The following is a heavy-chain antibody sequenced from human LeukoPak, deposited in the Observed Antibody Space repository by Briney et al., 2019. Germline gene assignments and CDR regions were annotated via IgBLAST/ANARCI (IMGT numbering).Heavy chain of an antibody. D-gene: IGHD3-22*01. CDR3: ARVTGYMIEDYFDY. Sequence: KTSGTLSLTCAVSGGSISSSNWWSWVRQPPGKGLEWIGEIYHSGSTNYNPSLKSRVTISVDKSKNQFSLKLSSVTAADTAVYYCARVTGYMIEDYFDYWGQGTLVTVSS. CDR1: GGSISSSNW. V-gene: IGHV4-4*02. J-gene: IGHJ4*02. CDR2: IYHSGST.